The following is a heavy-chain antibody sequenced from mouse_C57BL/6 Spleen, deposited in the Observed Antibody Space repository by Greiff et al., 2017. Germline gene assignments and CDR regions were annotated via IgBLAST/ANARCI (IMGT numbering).Heavy chain of an antibody. CDR1: GYTFTSYT. D-gene: IGHD1-1*01. CDR3: ARSDYYGLFAY. V-gene: IGHV1-4*01. CDR2: INPSSGYT. J-gene: IGHJ3*01. Sequence: VQLVESGAELARPGASVKMSCKASGYTFTSYTMHWVKQRPGQGLEWIGYINPSSGYTKYNQKFKDKATLTADKSSSTAYMQLSSLTSEDSAVYYCARSDYYGLFAYWGQGTLVTVSA.